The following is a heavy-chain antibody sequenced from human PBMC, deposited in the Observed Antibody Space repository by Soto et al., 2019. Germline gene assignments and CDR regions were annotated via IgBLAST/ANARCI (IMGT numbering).Heavy chain of an antibody. Sequence: QVQLQQWGAGPVRPLETLSLTCGVSGGAFSGYYWAWNRQAPGEGLEWIGEINDRGSINYNPSLKSRVSISVDTSKNHYSLNLRSVTAADTAVYYCARESHDILTGPPWVWYFDLWGRGTLVTVSS. CDR3: ARESHDILTGPPWVWYFDL. V-gene: IGHV4-34*01. CDR1: GGAFSGYY. CDR2: INDRGSI. J-gene: IGHJ2*01. D-gene: IGHD3-9*01.